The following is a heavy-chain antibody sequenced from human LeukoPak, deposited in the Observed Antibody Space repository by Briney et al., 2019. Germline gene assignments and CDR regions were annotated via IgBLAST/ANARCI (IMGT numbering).Heavy chain of an antibody. CDR1: GGSFSGYY. CDR3: ARGHKTYYYDSSGYYPPRGYYYYGMDV. V-gene: IGHV4-34*01. CDR2: INHSGST. Sequence: SETLSLTCAVYGGSFSGYYWSWIRQPPGKGLEWIGEINHSGSTNYNPSLKSRVTISVDTSKNQFSLKLSSVTAADTAVYYCARGHKTYYYDSSGYYPPRGYYYYGMDVWGQGITVTVSS. D-gene: IGHD3-22*01. J-gene: IGHJ6*02.